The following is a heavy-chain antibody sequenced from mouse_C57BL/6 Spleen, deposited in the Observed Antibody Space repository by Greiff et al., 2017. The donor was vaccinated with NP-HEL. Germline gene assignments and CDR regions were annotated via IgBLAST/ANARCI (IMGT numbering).Heavy chain of an antibody. CDR3: ARPGDKLGRSYWYFDV. D-gene: IGHD4-1*01. V-gene: IGHV5-12*01. CDR1: GFTFSDYY. Sequence: EVQGVESGGGLVQPGGSLKLSCAASGFTFSDYYMYWVRQTPEKRLEWVAYISNGGGSTYYPDTVKGRFTISRDNAKNTLYLQMSRLKSEDTAMYYCARPGDKLGRSYWYFDVWGTGTTVTVSS. CDR2: ISNGGGST. J-gene: IGHJ1*03.